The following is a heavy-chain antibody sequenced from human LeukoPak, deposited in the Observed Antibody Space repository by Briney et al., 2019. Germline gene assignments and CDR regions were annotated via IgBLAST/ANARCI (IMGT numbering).Heavy chain of an antibody. CDR3: ARDSPGYGGYSY. D-gene: IGHD5-12*01. CDR1: GFTFSRYW. CDR2: KKEDGSAK. V-gene: IGHV3-7*04. Sequence: GRSLRLSCTASGFTFSRYWMTWVRQAPGQGLEWVANKKEDGSAKYYVDSMKGRFTISRDNAKNSLYLQINSLRAEDTAVYYCARDSPGYGGYSYWGQGTLSPSPQ. J-gene: IGHJ4*02.